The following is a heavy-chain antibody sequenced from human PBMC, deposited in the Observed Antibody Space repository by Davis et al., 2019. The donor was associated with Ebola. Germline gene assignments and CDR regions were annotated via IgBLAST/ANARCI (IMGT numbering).Heavy chain of an antibody. V-gene: IGHV4-34*01. CDR3: ARGSGFGGYGMDV. CDR1: GGSFSGYY. CDR2: INYSGST. J-gene: IGHJ6*02. Sequence: MPSETLSLTCAVYGGSFSGYYWTWIRQPPGKGLEWIGEINYSGSTNYNPSLKSRVTISVDTSKNQFSLKLSSLTAAAAAVYYCARGSGFGGYGMDVWGQGTTVTVSS. D-gene: IGHD3-10*01.